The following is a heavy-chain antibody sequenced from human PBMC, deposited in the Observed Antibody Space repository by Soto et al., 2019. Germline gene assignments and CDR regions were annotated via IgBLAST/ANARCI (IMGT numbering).Heavy chain of an antibody. Sequence: ASVKVSCKASGYTFTSYGISWVRQAPGQGLEWMGWINAGNGNTKYSQKFQGRVTITRDTSASTAYMELSSLRSEDTAVYYCARDLPWFDPWGQGTQVTVSS. CDR2: INAGNGNT. V-gene: IGHV1-3*01. CDR1: GYTFTSYG. J-gene: IGHJ5*02. CDR3: ARDLPWFDP.